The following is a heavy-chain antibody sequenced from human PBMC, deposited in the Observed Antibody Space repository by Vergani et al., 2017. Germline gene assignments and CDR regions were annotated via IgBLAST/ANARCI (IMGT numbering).Heavy chain of an antibody. J-gene: IGHJ5*02. D-gene: IGHD3-3*01. CDR2: INSDGSST. Sequence: EVQLVESGGGLVQPGGSLRLSCAASGFTFSSYWMHWVRQAPGKGLVWVSRINSDGSSTSYADSVKGRFTISRDNAKNTLYLQMNSLRAEDTAVYYCARDLRRYDFWSGYSGAFWFDPWGQGTLVTVSS. CDR1: GFTFSSYW. V-gene: IGHV3-74*01. CDR3: ARDLRRYDFWSGYSGAFWFDP.